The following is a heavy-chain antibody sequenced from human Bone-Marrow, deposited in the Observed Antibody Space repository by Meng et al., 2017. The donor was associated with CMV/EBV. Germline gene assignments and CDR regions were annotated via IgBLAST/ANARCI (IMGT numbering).Heavy chain of an antibody. CDR3: AREIGNYDYYSGMDV. D-gene: IGHD4-23*01. V-gene: IGHV3-21*01. J-gene: IGHJ6*02. CDR1: GFTFSSYS. Sequence: GESLKISCAASGFTFSSYSMNWVRQAPGKGLEWVSSISSSSSYIYYADSVKGRFTISRDNAKNSLYLQMNSLRAEDTAVYYCAREIGNYDYYSGMDVWGQGTTVTVSS. CDR2: ISSSSSYI.